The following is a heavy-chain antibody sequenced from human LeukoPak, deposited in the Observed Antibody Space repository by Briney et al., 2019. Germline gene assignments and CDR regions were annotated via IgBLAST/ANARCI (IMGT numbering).Heavy chain of an antibody. Sequence: GGSLRLSCAASGFTFSSYAMSWVRQAPGKGLEWVSAISGSGGSTYYADSVKGRFTISRDNSKNTLYLQMNSLRAEDTAVYYYAKMGSRDYYSDYYFDYWGQGTLVTVSS. CDR3: AKMGSRDYYSDYYFDY. D-gene: IGHD2-21*02. J-gene: IGHJ4*02. CDR1: GFTFSSYA. CDR2: ISGSGGST. V-gene: IGHV3-23*01.